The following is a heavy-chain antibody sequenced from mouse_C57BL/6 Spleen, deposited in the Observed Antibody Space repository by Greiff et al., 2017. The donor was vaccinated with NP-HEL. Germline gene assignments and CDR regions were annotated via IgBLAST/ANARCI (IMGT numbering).Heavy chain of an antibody. D-gene: IGHD1-1*01. Sequence: EVKVVESGGGLVKPGGSLKLSCAASGFTFSSYAMSWVRQTPEKRLEWVATISDGGSYTYYPDNVKGRFTISRDNAKNNLYLQMSHLKSEDTAMYYCSSLMTTVVRYFDVWGTGTTVTVSS. V-gene: IGHV5-4*03. CDR1: GFTFSSYA. J-gene: IGHJ1*03. CDR2: ISDGGSYT. CDR3: SSLMTTVVRYFDV.